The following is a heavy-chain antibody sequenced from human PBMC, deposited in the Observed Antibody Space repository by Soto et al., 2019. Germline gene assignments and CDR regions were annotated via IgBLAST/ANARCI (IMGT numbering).Heavy chain of an antibody. V-gene: IGHV1-18*01. CDR1: GYTFTSYG. CDR3: ARSRGVPNYEYVXXGYRTSSFVS. Sequence: QVQLVQSGAEVKKPGASVKVSCKASGYTFTSYGISWVRQAPGQGLEWMGWISAYNGNTNYAQKLQGRVTMNPDTLTSKAYRERRSLRSDDTAVYYCARSRGVPNYEYVXXGYRTSSFVSWGQGTLVTVSS. J-gene: IGHJ5*02. D-gene: IGHD3-16*02. CDR2: ISAYNGNT.